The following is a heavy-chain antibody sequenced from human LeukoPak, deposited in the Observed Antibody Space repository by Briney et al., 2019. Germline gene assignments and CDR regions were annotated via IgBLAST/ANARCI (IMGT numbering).Heavy chain of an antibody. CDR1: GGSISSGGYS. CDR2: IYHSGST. Sequence: SETLSLTCAVSGGSISSGGYSWSWIRQPPGKGLEWIGYIYHSGSTNYNPSLKSRVTISVDKSKNQFSLRLSSVTAADTAVYYCAREMAYGDIDYWGQGTLVTVSS. CDR3: AREMAYGDIDY. J-gene: IGHJ4*02. V-gene: IGHV4-30-2*01. D-gene: IGHD4-17*01.